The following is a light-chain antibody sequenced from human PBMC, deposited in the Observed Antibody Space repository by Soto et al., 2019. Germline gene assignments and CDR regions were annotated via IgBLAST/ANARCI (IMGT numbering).Light chain of an antibody. J-gene: IGKJ2*01. CDR1: QSVFYSSNNKNY. CDR3: QQYYGTPYT. CDR2: WAS. Sequence: DIVMTQSPDSLAVSLGERATINCKSSQSVFYSSNNKNYLAWYQRKSGQPPKLLIYWASTRESGVPDRFSGSGSGTDFTLTISSLQAEDVAVYYCQQYYGTPYTFGQGTKLEI. V-gene: IGKV4-1*01.